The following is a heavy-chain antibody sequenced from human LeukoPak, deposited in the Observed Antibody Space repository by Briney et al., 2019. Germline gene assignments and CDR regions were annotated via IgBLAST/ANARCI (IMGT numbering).Heavy chain of an antibody. CDR3: AKRSGAPGNFDY. CDR2: ISADGGST. CDR1: GFTFDEHT. V-gene: IGHV3-43*01. J-gene: IGHJ4*01. Sequence: GGSLRLSRAASGFTFDEHTMNWVRQVPGKGLEWVSLISADGGSTHYADSVKGRFTISRDNSRNSLYLQMTSLRTDDTAFYYCAKRSGAPGNFDYWGHGTLVTVTS. D-gene: IGHD1-1*01.